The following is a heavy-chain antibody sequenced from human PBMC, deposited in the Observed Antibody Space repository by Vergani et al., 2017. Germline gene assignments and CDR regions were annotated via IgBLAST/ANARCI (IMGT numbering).Heavy chain of an antibody. Sequence: QMQLVQSGPEVKKPGTSVKVSCKASGFTFTSSAMQWVRQARGQGLEWIGWIVVGRGNTNYAQTFQERVTNTRDMSTSTAYMELSSLRSEDTAVYYCATSAAAGPFDYGGQGTLVTVSS. CDR2: IVVGRGNT. V-gene: IGHV1-58*02. CDR3: ATSAAAGPFDY. CDR1: GFTFTSSA. J-gene: IGHJ4*02. D-gene: IGHD6-13*01.